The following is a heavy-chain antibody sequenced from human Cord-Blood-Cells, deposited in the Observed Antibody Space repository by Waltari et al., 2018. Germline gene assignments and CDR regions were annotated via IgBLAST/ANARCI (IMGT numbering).Heavy chain of an antibody. CDR2: IIPIFGTA. D-gene: IGHD3-22*01. Sequence: QVQLVQSGAEVKKPGSSVKVSCKASGGTFSSYAISWVRQAPGLGLEWMGGIIPIFGTANYAQKFQGRVTITADESTSTAYMELSSLRSEDTAVYYCARVYYYDSSGYYGAEYFQHWGQGTLVTVSS. CDR3: ARVYYYDSSGYYGAEYFQH. J-gene: IGHJ1*01. CDR1: GGTFSSYA. V-gene: IGHV1-69*01.